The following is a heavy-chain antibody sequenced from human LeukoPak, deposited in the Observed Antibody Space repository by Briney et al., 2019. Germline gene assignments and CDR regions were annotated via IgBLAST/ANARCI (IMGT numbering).Heavy chain of an antibody. CDR3: ARSEGDYYDSSGYYHFDY. J-gene: IGHJ4*02. V-gene: IGHV4-30-4*01. CDR1: GGSISSADYY. CDR2: IYYNGNT. Sequence: SQTLSLTCTVSGGSISSADYYWSWIRQPPGKGLEWIGYIYYNGNTYYNPSLKSRVTMSVDTSENQFSLKLSSVTAADTAVYYCARSEGDYYDSSGYYHFDYWGQGTLVTVS. D-gene: IGHD3-22*01.